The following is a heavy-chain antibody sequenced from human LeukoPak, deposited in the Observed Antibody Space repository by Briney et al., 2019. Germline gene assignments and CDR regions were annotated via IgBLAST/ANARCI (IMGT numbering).Heavy chain of an antibody. CDR1: GGTFSSYA. D-gene: IGHD5-18*01. V-gene: IGHV1-69*13. Sequence: SVKVSCKASGGTFSSYAISWVRQPPGQGLEWMGGIIPIFGTANYAQKFQGGVTITADESTSTAYMELSSLRSEDTAVYYCARGCGYSYRFDYWGQGTLVTVSS. J-gene: IGHJ4*02. CDR2: IIPIFGTA. CDR3: ARGCGYSYRFDY.